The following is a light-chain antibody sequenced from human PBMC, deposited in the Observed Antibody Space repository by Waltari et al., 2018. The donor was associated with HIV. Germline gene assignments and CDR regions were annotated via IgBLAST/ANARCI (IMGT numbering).Light chain of an antibody. CDR3: AAWDDRLRRPV. V-gene: IGLV1-44*01. CDR1: SSNTGSNT. Sequence: QSVLTQPPSASGTPGQRVTISCSGRSSNTGSNTVNWYQQLPGTAPKLLIYSNNQRPSGVPDRFSGSKSGTSASLAISGLQSEDEADYYCAAWDDRLRRPVFGGGTKLTVL. CDR2: SNN. J-gene: IGLJ2*01.